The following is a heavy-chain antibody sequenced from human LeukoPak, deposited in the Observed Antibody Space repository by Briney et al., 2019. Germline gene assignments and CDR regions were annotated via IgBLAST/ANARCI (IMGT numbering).Heavy chain of an antibody. D-gene: IGHD3-22*01. CDR1: GFTFSSYA. CDR3: AKGPDYHYDSSGYYRG. CDR2: ISVSGGNT. Sequence: PGGSLRLSCAASGFTFSSYAMSWVRQAPGKGLEWVSGISVSGGNTYYTDSVKGRFSISRDNSKNTLYLQMNSLRAEDTAVYYCAKGPDYHYDSSGYYRGWGQGTLVTVSS. J-gene: IGHJ4*02. V-gene: IGHV3-23*01.